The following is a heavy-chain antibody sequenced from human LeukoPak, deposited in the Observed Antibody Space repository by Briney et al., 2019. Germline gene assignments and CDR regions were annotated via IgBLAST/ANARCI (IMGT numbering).Heavy chain of an antibody. V-gene: IGHV4-34*01. CDR2: INHSGST. J-gene: IGHJ4*02. D-gene: IGHD6-13*01. CDR3: ARTLVIAAHYFDY. Sequence: SETLSLTCAVYGGSFSGYYWSWIRQPPGKGLEWIGEINHSGSTNYNPSLKGRVTISVDTSKDQFSLKLSSVTAADTAVYYCARTLVIAAHYFDYWGQGTLVTVSS. CDR1: GGSFSGYY.